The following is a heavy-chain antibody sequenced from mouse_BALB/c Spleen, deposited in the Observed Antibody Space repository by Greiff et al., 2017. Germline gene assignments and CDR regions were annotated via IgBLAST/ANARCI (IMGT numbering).Heavy chain of an antibody. CDR1: GYSITSGYY. CDR2: ISYDGSN. Sequence: EVKLQESGPGLVKPSQSLSLTCSVTGYSITSGYYWNWIRQFPGNKLEWMGYISYDGSNNYNPSLKNRISITRDTSKNQFFLKLNSVTTEDTATYYCARGEDYRYYYAMDYWGQGTSVTVSS. J-gene: IGHJ4*01. CDR3: ARGEDYRYYYAMDY. D-gene: IGHD2-14*01. V-gene: IGHV3-6*02.